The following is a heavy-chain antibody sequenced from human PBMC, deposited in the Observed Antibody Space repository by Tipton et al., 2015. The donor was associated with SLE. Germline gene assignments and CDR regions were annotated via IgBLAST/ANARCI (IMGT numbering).Heavy chain of an antibody. CDR1: GFTFSSYG. V-gene: IGHV3-30*02. D-gene: IGHD6-13*01. Sequence: SLRLSCAASGFTFSSYGMHWVRQAPGKGLEWVAFIRYDGSNKYYADSVKGRFTISTDNSKNTLYLQMNSLRAEDTAVYYCAKDYPSSSWYYFDPWGQGTLVTVSS. CDR2: IRYDGSNK. CDR3: AKDYPSSSWYYFDP. J-gene: IGHJ5*02.